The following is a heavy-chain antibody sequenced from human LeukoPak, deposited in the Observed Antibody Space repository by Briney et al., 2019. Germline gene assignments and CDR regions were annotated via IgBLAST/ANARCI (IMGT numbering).Heavy chain of an antibody. CDR2: ISGGTT. V-gene: IGHV3-23*01. CDR3: AKSVYHSGNY. CDR1: GFTISTYG. J-gene: IGHJ4*02. D-gene: IGHD3-10*01. Sequence: GGSPRLSCAASGFTISTYGMSWVRQAPGKGLEWVSSISGGTTYYADSVKGRFTISRDNSKNTVSLQMNSLRAEDTAVYYCAKSVYHSGNYWGQGTLVTVSS.